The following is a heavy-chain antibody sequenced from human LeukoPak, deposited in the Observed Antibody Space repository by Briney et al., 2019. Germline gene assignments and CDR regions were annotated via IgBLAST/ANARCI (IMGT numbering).Heavy chain of an antibody. CDR3: ARHGGRYAGLSYFDY. V-gene: IGHV4-38-2*01. CDR2: IYHSGST. CDR1: GYSISSGYY. J-gene: IGHJ4*02. D-gene: IGHD3-16*01. Sequence: SETLPLTCAVSGYSISSGYYWGWIRQPPGKGLEWIGSIYHSGSTYYNPSLKSRVTISVDTSKNQFSLKLSSVTAADTAVYYCARHGGRYAGLSYFDYWGQGTLVTVSS.